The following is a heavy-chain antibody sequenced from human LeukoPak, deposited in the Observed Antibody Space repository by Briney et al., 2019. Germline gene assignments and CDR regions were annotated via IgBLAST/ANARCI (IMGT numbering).Heavy chain of an antibody. J-gene: IGHJ4*02. Sequence: GGFLRLSCAASGFTFSGSGMQWVRQAPGKGLEWVTFIRYDGSNKYYTDSVKGRFTISRDNSKNTLYLQIDSLRAEDTAVYYCARDYEFSSGYYSPTRGYFGYWGQGNLVTVSS. V-gene: IGHV3-30*02. CDR3: ARDYEFSSGYYSPTRGYFGY. D-gene: IGHD3-3*01. CDR1: GFTFSGSG. CDR2: IRYDGSNK.